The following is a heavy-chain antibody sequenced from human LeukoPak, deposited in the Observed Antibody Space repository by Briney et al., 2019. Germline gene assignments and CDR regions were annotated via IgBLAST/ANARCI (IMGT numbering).Heavy chain of an antibody. D-gene: IGHD4-11*01. CDR3: ASQGGSTVTGTYYYYYGMDV. CDR2: IKQDGSEK. V-gene: IGHV3-7*01. J-gene: IGHJ6*02. Sequence: GGSLRLSCAASGFTFSSYWMSWVRQAPGKGLEWVANIKQDGSEKYYVDSVKGRFTISRDNAKNSLYLQMNSLRAEDTAVYYCASQGGSTVTGTYYYYYGMDVWGQGTTVTVSS. CDR1: GFTFSSYW.